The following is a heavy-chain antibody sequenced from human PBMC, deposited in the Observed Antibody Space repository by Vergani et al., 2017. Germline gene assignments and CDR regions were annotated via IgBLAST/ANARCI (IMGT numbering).Heavy chain of an antibody. D-gene: IGHD2-2*01. V-gene: IGHV4-59*01. CDR2: IYYSGST. Sequence: QVQLQESGPGLVKPSETLSLTCTVSGGSISSYYWSWIRQPPGKGLEWIGYIYYSGSTNYNPSLKSRVTISVDTSKNQFSLKLSSVTAADTAVYYCARXRIVVVPAAQPGDWFDPWGQGTLVTVSS. CDR3: ARXRIVVVPAAQPGDWFDP. J-gene: IGHJ5*02. CDR1: GGSISSYY.